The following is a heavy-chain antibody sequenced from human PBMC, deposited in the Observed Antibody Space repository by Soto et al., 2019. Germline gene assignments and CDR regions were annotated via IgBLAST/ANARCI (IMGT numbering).Heavy chain of an antibody. CDR3: ARGRGVVPAAIGYYYYYYGMDV. J-gene: IGHJ6*02. D-gene: IGHD2-2*01. CDR2: MNPNSGNT. CDR1: GCTFTSYD. V-gene: IGHV1-8*01. Sequence: XSVKGSCKASGCTFTSYDINWVRQATVQGLEWMGWMNPNSGNTGYAQKFQGRVTMTRNTSISTAYMELSSLRSEDTAMYYCARGRGVVPAAIGYYYYYYGMDVWGQGTTVTVSS.